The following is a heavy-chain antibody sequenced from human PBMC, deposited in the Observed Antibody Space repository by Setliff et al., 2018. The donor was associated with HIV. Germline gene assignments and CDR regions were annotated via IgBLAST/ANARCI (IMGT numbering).Heavy chain of an antibody. V-gene: IGHV1-69*05. Sequence: GASVKVSCKASGGTFRSSAISWVRQAPGQGLEWMGGIVPTFGRTNYAQKFQGRVTITTDESTSTAYMELSGLRSEDTAVYYCAKCSEMLGTPATSSGYYCGWFDPWGQGTLVTVSS. J-gene: IGHJ5*02. CDR2: IVPTFGRT. CDR1: GGTFRSSA. CDR3: AKCSEMLGTPATSSGYYCGWFDP. D-gene: IGHD3-22*01.